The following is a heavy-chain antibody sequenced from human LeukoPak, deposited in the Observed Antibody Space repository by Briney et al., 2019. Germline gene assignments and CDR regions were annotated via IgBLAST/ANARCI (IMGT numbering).Heavy chain of an antibody. J-gene: IGHJ4*02. CDR1: GYTFTSYG. V-gene: IGHV1-18*01. Sequence: ASVKVSCKASGYTFTSYGISWVRQAPGQGLEWMGWISAYNGNTNYAQKLQGRVTMTTDTSTSTAYMELRSLRSGDTAVYYCARGIFGVLLGGGVDYWGQGTLVTVSS. D-gene: IGHD3-3*01. CDR3: ARGIFGVLLGGGVDY. CDR2: ISAYNGNT.